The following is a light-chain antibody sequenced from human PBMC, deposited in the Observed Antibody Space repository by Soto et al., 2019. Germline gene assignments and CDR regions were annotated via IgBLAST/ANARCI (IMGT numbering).Light chain of an antibody. Sequence: EIVLTQSPGTLSLSPGERATLSCRASQGVSSSYFAWYQQKPGQAPRLLIYDAYNRAIGIPDRFSGSGSGTDFTLTISRLEPEDFAVYYCQQYGSSPRTFGQGTKVEIK. CDR2: DAY. CDR3: QQYGSSPRT. V-gene: IGKV3-20*01. J-gene: IGKJ1*01. CDR1: QGVSSSY.